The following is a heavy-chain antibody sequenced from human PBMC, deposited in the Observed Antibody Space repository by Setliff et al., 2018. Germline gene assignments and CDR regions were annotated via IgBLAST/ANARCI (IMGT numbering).Heavy chain of an antibody. CDR3: ARDPLTTNRRRAFDI. CDR1: GGSISRSSYY. J-gene: IGHJ3*02. D-gene: IGHD4-17*01. CDR2: IYHSGST. V-gene: IGHV4-39*07. Sequence: SETLSLTCTVSGGSISRSSYYWGWIRQPPGKGLEWIGSIYHSGSTNYNPSLKSRVTISVDTSKNQFSLKLSSMTAADTAVYYCARDPLTTNRRRAFDIWGQGTMVTVSS.